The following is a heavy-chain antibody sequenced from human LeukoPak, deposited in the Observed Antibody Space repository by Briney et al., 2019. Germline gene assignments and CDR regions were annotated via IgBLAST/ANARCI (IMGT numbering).Heavy chain of an antibody. CDR3: ERDIWTRRWYVPQPFHI. J-gene: IGHJ3*02. V-gene: IGHV4-39*07. Sequence: SETLSLTCTVSGCSISSSSYYWGWIRQPPGKGLEWIGTIYYSGSTYYNSSLKTLVTISIDTSNNQFCLKLTSVTAADTAVYYCERDIWTRRWYVPQPFHIWGQGTMVTVSS. CDR1: GCSISSSSYY. CDR2: IYYSGST. D-gene: IGHD6-13*01.